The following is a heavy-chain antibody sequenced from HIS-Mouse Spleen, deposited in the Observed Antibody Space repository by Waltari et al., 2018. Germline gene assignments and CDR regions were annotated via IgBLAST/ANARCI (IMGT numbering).Heavy chain of an antibody. CDR3: AKASSGWLDY. V-gene: IGHV3-30*18. CDR1: GFTFSSYG. CDR2: ITYYGINK. D-gene: IGHD6-19*01. Sequence: QVQLVESGGGVVQPGRSLRLSCAASGFTFSSYGMHWVRQAPGKGLRLVAVITYYGINKSYADSLNGLFNISEDNSKNTLYLQMNSLRAEDTAVYYCAKASSGWLDYWRQGTLVTVSS. J-gene: IGHJ4*02.